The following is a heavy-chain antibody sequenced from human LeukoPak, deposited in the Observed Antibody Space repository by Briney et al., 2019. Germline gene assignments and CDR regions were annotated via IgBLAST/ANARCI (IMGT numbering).Heavy chain of an antibody. CDR3: ARDGGTFTGGNYFDY. V-gene: IGHV3-21*01. Sequence: GGSPRLSCAASGFTFSSYSMNWVRQAPGKGLEWVSSISSSSSYIYYADSVKGRFTISRDNAKNSLYLQMNSLRAEDTAVYYCARDGGTFTGGNYFDYWGQGTLVTVSS. CDR1: GFTFSSYS. D-gene: IGHD3-16*01. CDR2: ISSSSSYI. J-gene: IGHJ4*02.